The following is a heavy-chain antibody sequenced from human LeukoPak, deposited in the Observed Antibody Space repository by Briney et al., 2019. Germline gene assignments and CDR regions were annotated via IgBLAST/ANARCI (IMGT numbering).Heavy chain of an antibody. V-gene: IGHV5-51*01. CDR2: IYPGDSDT. CDR1: GYSFTSYW. J-gene: IGHJ6*02. D-gene: IGHD3-22*01. Sequence: GESLKISCKGSGYSFTSYWIGWVRQMPGKGLEWMGIIYPGDSDTRYSPSFQGQVTISADKSISTAYLQWSSLKASDTAMYYCARRGSGDSSGRYYYGMDVWGQGTTVTVSS. CDR3: ARRGSGDSSGRYYYGMDV.